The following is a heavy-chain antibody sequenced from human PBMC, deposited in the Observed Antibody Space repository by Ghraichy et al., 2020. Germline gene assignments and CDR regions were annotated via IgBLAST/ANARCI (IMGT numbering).Heavy chain of an antibody. J-gene: IGHJ3*02. V-gene: IGHV4-34*01. CDR1: GGSFSGYY. CDR3: ARSEPLVGALLWAFDI. Sequence: SETLSLTCAVYGGSFSGYYWSWIRQPPGKGLEWIGEINHSGSTNYNPSLKSRVTISVDTSKNQFSLKLSSVTAADTAVYYCARSEPLVGALLWAFDIWGQGTMVTVSS. D-gene: IGHD1-26*01. CDR2: INHSGST.